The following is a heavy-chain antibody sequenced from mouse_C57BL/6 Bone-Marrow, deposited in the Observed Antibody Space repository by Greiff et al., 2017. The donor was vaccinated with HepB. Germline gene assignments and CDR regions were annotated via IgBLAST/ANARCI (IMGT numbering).Heavy chain of an antibody. J-gene: IGHJ2*01. Sequence: QVQLQQPGTELVKPGASVKLSCKASGYTFTSYWMHWVKQRPGQGLEWIGNINPSNGGINYNEKFKSKATLTVDKSSSTAYMQLSSLTSEESAVYYCARSFYYSLFDYWGQGTTLTVSS. CDR1: GYTFTSYW. V-gene: IGHV1-53*01. CDR2: INPSNGGI. CDR3: ARSFYYSLFDY. D-gene: IGHD2-12*01.